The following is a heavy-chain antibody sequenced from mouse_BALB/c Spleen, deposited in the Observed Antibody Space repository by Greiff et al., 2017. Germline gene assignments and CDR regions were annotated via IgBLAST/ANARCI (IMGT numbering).Heavy chain of an antibody. CDR3: ARKYYYGSSYYFDY. V-gene: IGHV1-14*01. Sequence: EVKLQESGPELVKPGASVKMSCKASGYTFTSYVMHWVKQKPGQGLEWIGYINPYNDGTKYNEKFKGKATLTSDKSSSTAYMELSSLTSEDSAVYYCARKYYYGSSYYFDYWGQGTTLTVSS. CDR2: INPYNDGT. CDR1: GYTFTSYV. D-gene: IGHD1-1*01. J-gene: IGHJ2*01.